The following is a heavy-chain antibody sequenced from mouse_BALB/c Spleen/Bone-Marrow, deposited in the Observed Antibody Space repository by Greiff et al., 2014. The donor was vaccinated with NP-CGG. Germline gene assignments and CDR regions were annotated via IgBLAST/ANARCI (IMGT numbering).Heavy chain of an antibody. D-gene: IGHD1-1*01. CDR1: GFNIKDTY. J-gene: IGHJ2*01. V-gene: IGHV14-3*02. CDR2: IDPANGNT. Sequence: VQLQQSGAELVKPGASVKLSCTASGFNIKDTYMHWVKQRPEQGLEWIGRIDPANGNTKYDPKFQGKATITADTSSNTAYLQLNSLTSEDTAGYYWTRYYYGTRYYFDYWGQGTTLTVSS. CDR3: TRYYYGTRYYFDY.